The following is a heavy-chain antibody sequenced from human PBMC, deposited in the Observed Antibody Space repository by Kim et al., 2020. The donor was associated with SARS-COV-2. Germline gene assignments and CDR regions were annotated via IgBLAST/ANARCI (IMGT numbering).Heavy chain of an antibody. Sequence: SETLSLTCTVSGGSISSGVYYWIWIRQHPGKGLEWIGYIYYSGNTYYNPSLKSRVTISVDTSKNQFSLKLSSVTAADTAVYYCARIYTAMLYFDYWGQGTLVTVSS. J-gene: IGHJ4*02. CDR2: IYYSGNT. CDR1: GGSISSGVYY. D-gene: IGHD5-18*01. V-gene: IGHV4-31*03. CDR3: ARIYTAMLYFDY.